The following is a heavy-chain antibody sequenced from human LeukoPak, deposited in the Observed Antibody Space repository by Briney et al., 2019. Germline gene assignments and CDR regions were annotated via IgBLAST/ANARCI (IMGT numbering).Heavy chain of an antibody. V-gene: IGHV3-9*01. CDR2: ISWNSGSI. J-gene: IGHJ6*03. Sequence: GGSLRLSCAASGFTFDDYAMHWVRQAPGKGLEWVSGISWNSGSIGYADSVKGRFTISRDNAKNSLYLQMNSLRAEDTALYYCAKSGLEWIPLYMDVWGKGTTVTVSS. CDR1: GFTFDDYA. D-gene: IGHD5-18*01. CDR3: AKSGLEWIPLYMDV.